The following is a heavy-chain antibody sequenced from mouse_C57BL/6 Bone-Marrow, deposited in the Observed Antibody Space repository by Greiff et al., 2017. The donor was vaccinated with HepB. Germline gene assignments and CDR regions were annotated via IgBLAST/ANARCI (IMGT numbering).Heavy chain of an antibody. Sequence: VQLQQPGAELVKPGASVKMSCTASGYTFTSYWITWVKQRPGQGLEWIGDIYPGSGSTNYNEKFKSKATLTVDTSSSTAYMQLSSLTSEDAAVYNCARGSDYGNAWFAYWGQGTGVTVSA. CDR1: GYTFTSYW. D-gene: IGHD2-1*01. CDR3: ARGSDYGNAWFAY. V-gene: IGHV1-55*01. J-gene: IGHJ3*01. CDR2: IYPGSGST.